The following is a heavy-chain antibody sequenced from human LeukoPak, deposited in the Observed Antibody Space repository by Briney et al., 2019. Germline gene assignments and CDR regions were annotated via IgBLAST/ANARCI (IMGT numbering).Heavy chain of an antibody. CDR2: IYTSGST. D-gene: IGHD2-2*01. V-gene: IGHV4-61*02. J-gene: IGHJ4*02. Sequence: ASETLSLTCTVSGGSISSGSYYWSWIRQPAGKGLEWIGRIYTSGSTNYNPPLKSRVTISVDTSKNQFSLKLSPVTAADTAVYYCARGGRGYQYDEYFDYWGQGTLVTVSS. CDR1: GGSISSGSYY. CDR3: ARGGRGYQYDEYFDY.